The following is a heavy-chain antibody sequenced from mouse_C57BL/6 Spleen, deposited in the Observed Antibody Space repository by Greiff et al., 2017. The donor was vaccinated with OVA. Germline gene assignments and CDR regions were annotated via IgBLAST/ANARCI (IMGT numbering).Heavy chain of an antibody. CDR1: GYTFTSYW. Sequence: QVQLQQPGPDLVKPGASVKLSCKASGYTFTSYWMHWVQQTPGQGLEWIGNINPSNGGTYYNENFKSMVILTVDKSSSTAYMQLSSLTSEDSAVYYCANYYCSSSSYARDYWGKGTSVTVTS. D-gene: IGHD1-1*01. V-gene: IGHV1-53*01. J-gene: IGHJ4*01. CDR3: ANYYCSSSSYARDY. CDR2: INPSNGGT.